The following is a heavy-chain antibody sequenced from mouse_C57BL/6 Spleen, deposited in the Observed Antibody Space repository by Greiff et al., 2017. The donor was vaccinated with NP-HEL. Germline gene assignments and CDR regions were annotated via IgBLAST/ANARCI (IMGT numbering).Heavy chain of an antibody. CDR3: ARGPGTYYFDY. J-gene: IGHJ2*01. CDR1: GFTFSDYY. D-gene: IGHD2-14*01. Sequence: EVKLMESEGGLVQPGSSMKLSCTASGFTFSDYYMAWVRQVPEKGLEWVANINYDGSSTYYLDSLKSRFIISRDNAKNILYLQMSSLKSEDTATYYCARGPGTYYFDYWGQGTTLTVSS. CDR2: INYDGSST. V-gene: IGHV5-16*01.